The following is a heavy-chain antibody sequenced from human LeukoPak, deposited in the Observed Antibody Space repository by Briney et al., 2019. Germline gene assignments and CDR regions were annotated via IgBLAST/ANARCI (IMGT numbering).Heavy chain of an antibody. J-gene: IGHJ5*02. V-gene: IGHV4-34*01. Sequence: SETLSLTCAVYGGSFSGYYGSWIRQPPGKGLEWIGEINHSGSTNYNPSLKSRVTISVDTSKNQFSLKLSSVTAADTAVYYCARGGILNWFDPWGQGTLVTVSS. CDR3: ARGGILNWFDP. CDR2: INHSGST. D-gene: IGHD6-13*01. CDR1: GGSFSGYY.